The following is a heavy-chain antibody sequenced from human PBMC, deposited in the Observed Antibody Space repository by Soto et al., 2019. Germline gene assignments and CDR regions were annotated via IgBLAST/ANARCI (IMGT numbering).Heavy chain of an antibody. V-gene: IGHV3-30-3*01. J-gene: IGHJ5*02. D-gene: IGHD6-6*01. CDR1: GFTFSSYA. Sequence: GGSLRLSCAASGFTFSSYAMHWVRQAPGKGLEWVAVISYDGSNKYYADSVKGRFTISRDNSKSTLYLQMNSLRAEDTAVYYCARDGAALSRLSWFDPWGQGTLVTVSS. CDR2: ISYDGSNK. CDR3: ARDGAALSRLSWFDP.